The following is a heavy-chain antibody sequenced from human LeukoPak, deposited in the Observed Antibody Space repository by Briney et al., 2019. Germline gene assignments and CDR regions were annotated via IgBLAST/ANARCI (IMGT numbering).Heavy chain of an antibody. CDR3: AAGRDIAVAGPGGYFDY. V-gene: IGHV3-11*01. CDR2: ISPGGNTI. D-gene: IGHD6-19*01. Sequence: GGSLRLSCAASGFTFSDYHMNWIRQAPGKGLEWVSYISPGGNTIYFADSVNGRFTLSRDSVRNSLSLQMNSLTAEDTAVYYCAAGRDIAVAGPGGYFDYWGRGTLVTVSS. J-gene: IGHJ4*02. CDR1: GFTFSDYH.